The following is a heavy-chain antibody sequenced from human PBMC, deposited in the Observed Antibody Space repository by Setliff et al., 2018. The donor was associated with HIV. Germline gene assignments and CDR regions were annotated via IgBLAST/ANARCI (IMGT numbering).Heavy chain of an antibody. CDR2: VYYRGST. J-gene: IGHJ4*02. CDR3: ARGTLNYLDY. CDR1: GDSVNNGGFF. V-gene: IGHV4-61*08. Sequence: TSETLSLTCSVTGDSVNNGGFFWNWIRQTPGKGLEWIGNVYYRGSTKNNPSLKSRVTLSVDTSKNQFDLKVNSVTAADTAVYYCARGTLNYLDYWGQGALVTVSS. D-gene: IGHD2-8*01.